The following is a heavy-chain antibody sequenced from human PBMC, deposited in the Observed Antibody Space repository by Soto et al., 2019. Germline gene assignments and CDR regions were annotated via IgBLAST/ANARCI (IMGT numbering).Heavy chain of an antibody. CDR3: ATFFVETGSKSGWPWSFHY. D-gene: IGHD6-25*01. J-gene: IGHJ4*02. CDR2: ISGSGGTT. Sequence: EVQLLESGGGLVQPGRSLRLSCAASGFTFINYAMRWVRQAPGQGLDWVSAISGSGGTTYYADSVKGRFTISRDNSKNTLFLQRNSLRADDAAVYYFATFFVETGSKSGWPWSFHYWGQRTRVTVSS. CDR1: GFTFINYA. V-gene: IGHV3-23*01.